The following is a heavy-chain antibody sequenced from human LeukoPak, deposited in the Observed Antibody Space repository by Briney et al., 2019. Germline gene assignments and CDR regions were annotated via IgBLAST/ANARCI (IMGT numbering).Heavy chain of an antibody. J-gene: IGHJ4*02. CDR3: ARGDGYNSGYFEY. CDR2: IYYGGT. Sequence: SETLSLTCTVSGGSIATYYWSWIRQSPGKGLEWIAYIYYGGTNYNPSLKSRVTISVDTSKNHFSLNLRSATAADTAVYYCARGDGYNSGYFEYWGQGTLVTVSS. CDR1: GGSIATYY. V-gene: IGHV4-59*01. D-gene: IGHD5-24*01.